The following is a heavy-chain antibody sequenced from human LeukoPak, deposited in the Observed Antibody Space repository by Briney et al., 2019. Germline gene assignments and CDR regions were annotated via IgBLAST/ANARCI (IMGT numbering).Heavy chain of an antibody. Sequence: PSETLSLTCAVYGGSFSGYYWSWIRQPPGKGLEWIGEINHNGSTNYNPSLKSRVTISVDTSENQFSLKLSSVTAADTAVYYCARERYYGSGSYYRKPYGMDVWGKGTTVIVSS. D-gene: IGHD3-10*01. V-gene: IGHV4-34*01. CDR3: ARERYYGSGSYYRKPYGMDV. J-gene: IGHJ6*04. CDR1: GGSFSGYY. CDR2: INHNGST.